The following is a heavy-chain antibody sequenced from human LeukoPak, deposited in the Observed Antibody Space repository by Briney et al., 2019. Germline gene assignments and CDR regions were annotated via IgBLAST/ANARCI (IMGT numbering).Heavy chain of an antibody. V-gene: IGHV3-33*01. CDR1: GFTFSSYG. Sequence: GRSLRLSCAASGFTFSSYGMHWVRQAPGKGLEWVAVIWYDGSNKYYADSVKGRFTISRDNSKNTLYLQMNSLRAEDTAVYYCARDLHYSSGWYVYYYYDMDVWGQGTTVTVSS. D-gene: IGHD6-19*01. CDR3: ARDLHYSSGWYVYYYYDMDV. J-gene: IGHJ6*02. CDR2: IWYDGSNK.